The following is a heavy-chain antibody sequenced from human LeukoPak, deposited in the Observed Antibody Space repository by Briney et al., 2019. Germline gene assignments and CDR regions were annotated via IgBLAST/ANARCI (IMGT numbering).Heavy chain of an antibody. CDR2: IYSGGNT. Sequence: GGSLRLSCAASGFTVSSNYMSWVRQAPGKGLEWVSVIYSGGNTYYADSVKGRFTISRDNSKNTLLLQMHSLRAEDTAVYYCARGLHYYDTSGYLYYWGQGTLVTVSS. CDR3: ARGLHYYDTSGYLYY. D-gene: IGHD3-22*01. V-gene: IGHV3-53*01. CDR1: GFTVSSNY. J-gene: IGHJ4*02.